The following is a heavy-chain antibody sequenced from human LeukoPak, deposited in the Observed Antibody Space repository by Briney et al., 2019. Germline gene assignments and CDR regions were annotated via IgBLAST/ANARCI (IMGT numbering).Heavy chain of an antibody. J-gene: IGHJ4*02. CDR1: GYTFTGYY. Sequence: ASVKVSCKASGYTFTGYYMHWVRQAPGQGLEWMGWINPNSGGTNYAQKFQGRVTMTRDTSISTAYMELSRLRSDDTAVCYCARGRATGTTGPRFDYWGQGTLVTVSS. D-gene: IGHD1-7*01. CDR3: ARGRATGTTGPRFDY. V-gene: IGHV1-2*02. CDR2: INPNSGGT.